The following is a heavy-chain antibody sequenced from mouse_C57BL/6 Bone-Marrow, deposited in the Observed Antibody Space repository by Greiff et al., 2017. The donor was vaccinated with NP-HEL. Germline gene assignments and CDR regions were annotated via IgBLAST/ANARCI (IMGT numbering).Heavy chain of an antibody. Sequence: EVKLVESGGGLVKPGGSLKLSCAASGFTFSDYGMHWVRQAPEKGLEWVAYISRGSGTIYYADTVKGRFTISRDNAKNTLFLQMTGLRSEDTAMYYWARQVIYYGNPHLDYWGQGTTLTVSS. CDR1: GFTFSDYG. D-gene: IGHD2-1*01. CDR2: ISRGSGTI. V-gene: IGHV5-17*01. J-gene: IGHJ2*01. CDR3: ARQVIYYGNPHLDY.